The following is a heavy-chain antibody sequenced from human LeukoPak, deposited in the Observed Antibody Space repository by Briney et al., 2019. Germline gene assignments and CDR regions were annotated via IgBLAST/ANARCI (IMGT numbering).Heavy chain of an antibody. CDR1: GFTFSIYW. J-gene: IGHJ4*02. V-gene: IGHV3-74*01. Sequence: GGSLRLSCAASGFTFSIYWVHWVRQAPGKGLVWVSSINSDGSSTSCADSVKGRFTISRDNAKNTLYLQMNTLRAEDTAVYYCASLDYWGQGTRVTVSS. CDR3: ASLDY. CDR2: INSDGSST.